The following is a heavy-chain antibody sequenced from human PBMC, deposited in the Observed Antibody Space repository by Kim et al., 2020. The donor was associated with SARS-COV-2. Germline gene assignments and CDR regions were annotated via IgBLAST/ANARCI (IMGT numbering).Heavy chain of an antibody. CDR1: GGSISSYY. V-gene: IGHV4-59*08. CDR2: IYYSGST. D-gene: IGHD6-13*01. CDR3: ARLSYSSSRYWGRRDYYYYYYMDV. J-gene: IGHJ6*03. Sequence: SETLSLTCTVSGGSISSYYWSWIRQPPGKGLEWIGYIYYSGSTNYNPSLKSRVTISVDTSKNQFSLKLSSVTAADTAVYYCARLSYSSSRYWGRRDYYYYYYMDVWGKGTTVTVSS.